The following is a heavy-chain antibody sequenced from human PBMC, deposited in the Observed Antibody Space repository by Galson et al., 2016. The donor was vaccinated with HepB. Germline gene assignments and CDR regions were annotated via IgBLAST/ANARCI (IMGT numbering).Heavy chain of an antibody. D-gene: IGHD6-19*01. CDR1: GGSISSSSYF. CDR2: IYYSGTT. Sequence: SETLSLTCTVSGGSISSSSYFWAWIRQPPGKGLDWIGSIYYSGTTHYNPSLRSRVSISVDTSKNQFSLRLTSVSAADTAMYSCARQDRAGLVNFWGQGTMVTVSS. V-gene: IGHV4-39*01. CDR3: ARQDRAGLVNF. J-gene: IGHJ3*01.